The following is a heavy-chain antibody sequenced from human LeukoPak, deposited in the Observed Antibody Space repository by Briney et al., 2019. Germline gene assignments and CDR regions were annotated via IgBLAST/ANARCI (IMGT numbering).Heavy chain of an antibody. CDR1: GYTFTVYY. CDR3: ARVADGSGSYTFDY. CDR2: INPNSCGT. J-gene: IGHJ4*02. D-gene: IGHD3-10*01. V-gene: IGHV1-2*02. Sequence: AAVTVSYKASGYTFTVYYMHWVRQAPGQGVGWVGWINPNSCGTTYAQKFQGRVTITRDTSISTAYMELSMLRSDATAVYYCARVADGSGSYTFDYWGQGTLVTVSS.